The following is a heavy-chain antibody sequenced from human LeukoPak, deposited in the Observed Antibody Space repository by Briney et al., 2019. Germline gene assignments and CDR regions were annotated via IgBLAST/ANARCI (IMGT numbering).Heavy chain of an antibody. CDR2: ITQSVNT. J-gene: IGHJ4*02. CDR3: ARQGGSYYAIDD. Sequence: SETLSLTCGVYGGSLSDYSWSWIRQPPGKGLEFIGEITQSVNTNYNPSLKSRVTISADMSKNQVSLRLSSVTAADTAVYYCARQGGSYYAIDDWGQGTLVTVSS. V-gene: IGHV4-34*01. CDR1: GGSLSDYS. D-gene: IGHD1-26*01.